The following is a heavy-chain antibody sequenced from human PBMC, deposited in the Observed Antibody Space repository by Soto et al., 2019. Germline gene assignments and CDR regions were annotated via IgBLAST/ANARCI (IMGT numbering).Heavy chain of an antibody. V-gene: IGHV3-7*05. CDR2: IKQDGSEK. CDR3: ARGRRYYYYYGMDV. Sequence: EVQLVESGGGLVQPGGSLRLSCAASGFTFSSYWMSWVRQAPGKGLEWVANIKQDGSEKYYVDSVKGRFTISRDNAKNSLYLQMNSLRAEDTAVYCCARGRRYYYYYGMDVWGQGTTVTVSS. CDR1: GFTFSSYW. J-gene: IGHJ6*02.